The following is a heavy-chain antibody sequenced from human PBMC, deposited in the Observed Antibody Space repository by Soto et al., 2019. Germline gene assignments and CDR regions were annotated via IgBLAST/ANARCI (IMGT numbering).Heavy chain of an antibody. Sequence: GGSLRLSCAASGFTFSSYAMSWVRQAPGKGLEWVSAISGSGGSTYYADSVKGRFTISRDNSKNTLYLQMNSLRAEDTAVYYCAATYYYDSRKRSDAFDIWGQGTMVTVSS. D-gene: IGHD3-22*01. CDR2: ISGSGGST. CDR1: GFTFSSYA. J-gene: IGHJ3*02. V-gene: IGHV3-23*01. CDR3: AATYYYDSRKRSDAFDI.